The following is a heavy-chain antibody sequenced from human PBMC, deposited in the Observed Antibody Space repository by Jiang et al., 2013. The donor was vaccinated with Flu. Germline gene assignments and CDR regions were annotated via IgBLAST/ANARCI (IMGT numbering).Heavy chain of an antibody. V-gene: IGHV3-33*01. Sequence: QLLESGGGVVQPGRSLRLSCAASGFTFSSYGMHWVRQAPGKGLEWVAVIWYDGSNKYYADSVKGRFTISRDNSKNTLYLQMNSLRAEDTAVYYCARVPYYDFWSGYVSGYYGMDVWGQGTTVTVSS. D-gene: IGHD3-3*01. CDR2: IWYDGSNK. CDR1: GFTFSSYG. CDR3: ARVPYYDFWSGYVSGYYGMDV. J-gene: IGHJ6*02.